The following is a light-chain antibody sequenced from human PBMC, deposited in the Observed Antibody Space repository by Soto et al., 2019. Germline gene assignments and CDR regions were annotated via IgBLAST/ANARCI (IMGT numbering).Light chain of an antibody. Sequence: QSALTQPASVCGSPGQSITISCTGTSSDVGGYNLVSWYQQYPDKAPKLMIFDVNTRPSGVSNRFSGSKSGNTASLTISGLQAEDEADYYCSSYKSSSTLPYVFGTGTKLTVL. CDR2: DVN. CDR3: SSYKSSSTLPYV. J-gene: IGLJ1*01. CDR1: SSDVGGYNL. V-gene: IGLV2-14*01.